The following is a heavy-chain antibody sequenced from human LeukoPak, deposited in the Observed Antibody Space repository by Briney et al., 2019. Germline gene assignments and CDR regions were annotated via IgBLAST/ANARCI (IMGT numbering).Heavy chain of an antibody. Sequence: GGSLRLSCAASGFTLSSYAMHWVRQAPGKGLEWVAVISYDGSNKYYADSVKGRFTISRDNSRNTLYLQMNRLRAEDTAVYYCARDRSQVPADLYYYYYGMDVWGKGTTVTVSS. CDR3: ARDRSQVPADLYYYYYGMDV. CDR2: ISYDGSNK. J-gene: IGHJ6*04. D-gene: IGHD2-2*01. V-gene: IGHV3-30*04. CDR1: GFTLSSYA.